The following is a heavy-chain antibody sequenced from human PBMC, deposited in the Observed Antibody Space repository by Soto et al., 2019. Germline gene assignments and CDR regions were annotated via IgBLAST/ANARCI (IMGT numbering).Heavy chain of an antibody. CDR2: IYYSGST. J-gene: IGHJ6*02. D-gene: IGHD3-9*01. CDR3: ARLVRYWYGMDV. CDR1: GGSISSYY. V-gene: IGHV4-59*08. Sequence: PSETLSLTCTVSGGSISSYYWSWIRQPPGKGLEWIGYIYYSGSTNYNPSLKSRVTISVDTSKNQFSLKLSSVTAADTAVYYCARLVRYWYGMDVWGQGTTVTVSS.